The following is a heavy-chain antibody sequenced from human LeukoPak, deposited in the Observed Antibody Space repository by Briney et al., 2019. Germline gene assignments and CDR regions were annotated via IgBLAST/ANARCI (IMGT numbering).Heavy chain of an antibody. Sequence: GGSLRLSCAAPGFTLSSYNMNWVRQAPAKGLEGVSSISSSSGYIYYADSVKGRFTISRDNAKNALYLQMNSLRAEDTAVYYCARVDAFDIWGRGTMVTVSS. CDR3: ARVDAFDI. V-gene: IGHV3-21*01. CDR1: GFTLSSYN. J-gene: IGHJ3*02. CDR2: ISSSSGYI.